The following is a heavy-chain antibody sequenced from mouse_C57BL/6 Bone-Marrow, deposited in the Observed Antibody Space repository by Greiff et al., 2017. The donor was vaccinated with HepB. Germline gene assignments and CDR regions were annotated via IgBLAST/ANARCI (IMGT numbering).Heavy chain of an antibody. CDR1: GFNIKDDY. V-gene: IGHV14-4*01. Sequence: VQLQQSGAELVRPGASVKLSCTASGFNIKDDYMHWVKQRPEQGLEWIGWIDPEDGDTESASKFQGKAAITADTYSITAYLHLSSLTSEDTSVYYCISTVVASMDYWCQGTSVTVSS. D-gene: IGHD1-1*01. J-gene: IGHJ4*01. CDR2: IDPEDGDT. CDR3: ISTVVASMDY.